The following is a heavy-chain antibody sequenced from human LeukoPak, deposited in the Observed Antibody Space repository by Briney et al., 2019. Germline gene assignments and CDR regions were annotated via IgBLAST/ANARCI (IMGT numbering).Heavy chain of an antibody. D-gene: IGHD6-19*01. V-gene: IGHV3-23*05. CDR2: ISDRST. CDR1: GFTFSSYA. J-gene: IGHJ4*02. CDR3: AKDLGTSGWYCDY. Sequence: GGSLRLSCAASGFTFSSYAMSWVRQAPGKGLEWVSAISDRSTYYADSVKGRFTISRDNSKNTLHPQMNSLRVEDTAVYYCAKDLGTSGWYCDYWGQGTLVTVSS.